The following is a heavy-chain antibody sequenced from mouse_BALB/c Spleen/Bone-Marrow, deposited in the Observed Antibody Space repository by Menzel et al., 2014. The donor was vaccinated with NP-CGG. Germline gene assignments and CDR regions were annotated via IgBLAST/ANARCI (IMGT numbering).Heavy chain of an antibody. CDR3: TREGDSPFAY. V-gene: IGHV1S81*02. CDR1: GYTFTSYY. J-gene: IGHJ3*01. Sequence: VKLQESGAELVKPGASVKLSCKASGYTFTSYYMYWVKQRPGQGLEWIGEINPSNGGTNFNEKFKSKATLTVDKSSSTAYMQLSSLTSEDSAVYYCTREGDSPFAYWGQVTLVTVSA. CDR2: INPSNGGT. D-gene: IGHD2-13*01.